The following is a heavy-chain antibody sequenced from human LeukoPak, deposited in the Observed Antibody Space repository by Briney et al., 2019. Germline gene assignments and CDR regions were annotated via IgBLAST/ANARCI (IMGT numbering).Heavy chain of an antibody. CDR1: GYTFTCYY. J-gene: IGHJ1*01. CDR3: ARDRDGDNKFQH. D-gene: IGHD5-24*01. CDR2: INPNSCGT. Sequence: VASVKVSCKASGYTFTCYYIHWVRQAPGQGREWMGWINPNSCGTNYAQKFQGRVTMTRDTYNSTAYMELSRLRSDDTAVYYCARDRDGDNKFQHWGEGTLVTVSS. V-gene: IGHV1-2*02.